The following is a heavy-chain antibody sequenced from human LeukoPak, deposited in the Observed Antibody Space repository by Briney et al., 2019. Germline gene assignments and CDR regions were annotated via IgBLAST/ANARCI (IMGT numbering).Heavy chain of an antibody. CDR2: IFPSDSDS. Sequence: GESLKISCKASGYTFTNYWIGWVRQMPGKGLEWMGIIFPSDSDSRYSPSFQGQVTMSVDKPMNTAYLQWSSLRASDTAMSYCARPPSGSYGSGSQFDYWGQGTLVTVSS. J-gene: IGHJ4*02. V-gene: IGHV5-51*01. CDR3: ARPPSGSYGSGSQFDY. CDR1: GYTFTNYW. D-gene: IGHD3-10*01.